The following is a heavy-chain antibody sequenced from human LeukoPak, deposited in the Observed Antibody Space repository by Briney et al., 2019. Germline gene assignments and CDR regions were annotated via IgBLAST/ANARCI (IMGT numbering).Heavy chain of an antibody. Sequence: SETLSLTCTVSGGSISSYYWSWIRQPPGKGLEWIGYIYYSGSTHYNPSLKSRVTISVDTSKNQFSLNLSSVTAADTAVYYCARDRANWYFDLWGRGTLVTVSS. CDR2: IYYSGST. CDR1: GGSISSYY. CDR3: ARDRANWYFDL. J-gene: IGHJ2*01. V-gene: IGHV4-59*01.